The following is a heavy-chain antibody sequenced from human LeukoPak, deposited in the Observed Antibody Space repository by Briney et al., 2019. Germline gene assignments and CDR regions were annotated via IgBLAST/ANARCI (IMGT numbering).Heavy chain of an antibody. V-gene: IGHV4-34*01. D-gene: IGHD2-15*01. CDR3: ARERANCSGGSCYYGPLDS. J-gene: IGHJ4*02. Sequence: SETLSLTCAVYGGSFSGYYWSWIRQPPGKGLEWIGEINHSGSTNYNPSLKSRVTISVDTSKNQFSLKLSSVTAADTAVYYCARERANCSGGSCYYGPLDSWGQGTLVTVSS. CDR2: INHSGST. CDR1: GGSFSGYY.